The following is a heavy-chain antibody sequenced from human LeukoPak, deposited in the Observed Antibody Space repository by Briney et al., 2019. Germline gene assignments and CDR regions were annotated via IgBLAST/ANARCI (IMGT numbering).Heavy chain of an antibody. V-gene: IGHV1-8*01. CDR2: MNPNSGNT. CDR1: GYTFTSYD. CDR3: ARQPLEWLVYYYYYYGMDV. J-gene: IGHJ6*02. Sequence: ASVKVSCKASGYTFTSYDINWVRQATGQGLEWMGWMNPNSGNTGYAQKFQGRVTMTRNTSISTAYMELSSLRSEDTAVYYCARQPLEWLVYYYYYYGMDVWGQGTTVTVSS. D-gene: IGHD3-3*01.